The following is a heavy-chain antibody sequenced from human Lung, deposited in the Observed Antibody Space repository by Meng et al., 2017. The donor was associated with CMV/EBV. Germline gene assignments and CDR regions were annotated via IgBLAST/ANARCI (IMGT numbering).Heavy chain of an antibody. CDR2: IYYSGST. V-gene: IGHV4-59*01. CDR1: GGPISSYY. J-gene: IGHJ5*02. D-gene: IGHD3-10*01. CDR3: AREEGIGGFDP. Sequence: QVHLQGSGPGLVKPSETLSLTCTVSGGPISSYYWSWIRQPPGKGLEWIGYIYYSGSTNYNPSLKSRVTISVDTSKNQFSLKLSSVTAADTAVYYCAREEGIGGFDPWGQGTLVTVSS.